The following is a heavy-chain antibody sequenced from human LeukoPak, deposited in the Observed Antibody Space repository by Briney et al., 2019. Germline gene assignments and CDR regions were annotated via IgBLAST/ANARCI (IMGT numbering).Heavy chain of an antibody. Sequence: GGSLRLSCAASGFTFSDSWMTWVRQAPGRGLEWVADINQDGKTKSYVDSVEGRFTISRDNARNSMYLQMSSLRAEDTPVYYCARDPAYGALDYWGQGTLVTVSS. CDR2: INQDGKTK. D-gene: IGHD4-17*01. V-gene: IGHV3-7*01. CDR3: ARDPAYGALDY. J-gene: IGHJ4*02. CDR1: GFTFSDSW.